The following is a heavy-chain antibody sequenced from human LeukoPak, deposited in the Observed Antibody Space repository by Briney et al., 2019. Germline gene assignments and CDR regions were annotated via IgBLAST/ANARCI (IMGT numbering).Heavy chain of an antibody. Sequence: GGSLRLSCAASGFTFDDYGMSWVRQAPGKGLEWVSGINWNGGSTGYADSVKGRFTISRDNAKNSLYLQMNNLRAEDTALYYCARGGYYYDSSGYYYGGVRYFDYWGQGTLLTISS. J-gene: IGHJ4*02. CDR1: GFTFDDYG. CDR2: INWNGGST. CDR3: ARGGYYYDSSGYYYGGVRYFDY. V-gene: IGHV3-20*04. D-gene: IGHD3-22*01.